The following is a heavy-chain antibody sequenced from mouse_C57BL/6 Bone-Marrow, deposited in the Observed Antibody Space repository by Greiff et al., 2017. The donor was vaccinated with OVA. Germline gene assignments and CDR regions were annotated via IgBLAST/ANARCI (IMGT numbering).Heavy chain of an antibody. V-gene: IGHV1-80*01. D-gene: IGHD1-1*01. CDR3: ARKGIYYYGPSMDY. CDR1: GYAFSSYW. CDR2: IYPGDGDT. J-gene: IGHJ4*01. Sequence: QVQLKESGAELVKPGASVKISCKASGYAFSSYWMNWVKQRPGKGLEWIGQIYPGDGDTNYNGKFKGKATLTADKSSSTAYMQRSRLTSEDSAVYFCARKGIYYYGPSMDYWGQGTSVTVSS.